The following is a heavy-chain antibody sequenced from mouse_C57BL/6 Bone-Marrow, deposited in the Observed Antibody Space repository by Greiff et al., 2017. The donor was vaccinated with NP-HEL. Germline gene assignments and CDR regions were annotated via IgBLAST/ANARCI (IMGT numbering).Heavy chain of an antibody. CDR3: ARGPLYYYGSSHWYFDV. V-gene: IGHV5-16*01. J-gene: IGHJ1*03. Sequence: EVKVVESEGGLVQPGSSMKLSCTASGFTFSDYYMAWVRQVPEKGLEWVANINYDGSSTYYLASLKCRFIISRDNAKNILYLQMSSLKSEDTATYYCARGPLYYYGSSHWYFDVWGTGTTVTVSS. D-gene: IGHD1-1*01. CDR1: GFTFSDYY. CDR2: INYDGSST.